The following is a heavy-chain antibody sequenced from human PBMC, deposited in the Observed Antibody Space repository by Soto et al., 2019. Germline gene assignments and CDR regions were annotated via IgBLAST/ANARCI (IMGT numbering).Heavy chain of an antibody. CDR3: AKTPSPHAAAGRGGGGYFDY. Sequence: EVHRLESGGGLVQPGGSLRLSCAASGFTFSTYAMTWVRQAPGKRLEWVSIISGSGGSTYYADSVKGRFIISRDNSNNTLDLQMNSLRAEDTAVYYCAKTPSPHAAAGRGGGGYFDYWGQGTLVTVSS. J-gene: IGHJ4*02. D-gene: IGHD6-13*01. CDR1: GFTFSTYA. CDR2: ISGSGGST. V-gene: IGHV3-23*01.